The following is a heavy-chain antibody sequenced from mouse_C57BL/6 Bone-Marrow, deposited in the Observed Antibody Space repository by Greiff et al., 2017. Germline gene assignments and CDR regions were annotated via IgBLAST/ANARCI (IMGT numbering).Heavy chain of an antibody. D-gene: IGHD2-5*01. Sequence: DVQLQESGPELVKPGASVKMSCKASGYTFTDYNMHWVKQSHGKSLEWIGYINPNNGGTSYNQKFKGKATLTVNKSSSTAYMELRSLTSEDSAVYYCARSSSYSNSDYWGQGTTLTVSS. J-gene: IGHJ2*01. CDR2: INPNNGGT. V-gene: IGHV1-22*01. CDR1: GYTFTDYN. CDR3: ARSSSYSNSDY.